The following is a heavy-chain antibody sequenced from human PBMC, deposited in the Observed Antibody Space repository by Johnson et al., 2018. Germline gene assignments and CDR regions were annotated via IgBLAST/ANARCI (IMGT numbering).Heavy chain of an antibody. J-gene: IGHJ3*02. CDR2: IYYSGNT. CDR3: ARDSWDTSSWYGAFDI. V-gene: IGHV4-61*01. CDR1: GGSLSSGSYY. Sequence: QVQLQESGPGLVKPSEAXSLTCTVSGGSLSSGSYYWSWIRQPPGKGLEWIGYIYYSGNTNYNPSLKSRVTISVDTSKNQFSLKLSSVTAADTAVYYCARDSWDTSSWYGAFDIWGLGTMVTVSS. D-gene: IGHD6-13*01.